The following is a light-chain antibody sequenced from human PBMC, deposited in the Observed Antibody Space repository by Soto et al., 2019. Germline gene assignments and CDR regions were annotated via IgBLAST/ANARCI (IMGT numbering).Light chain of an antibody. Sequence: EIVLTQSPATLSLSPGERATLSCRASQSVSRYLSWYQQKPGQAPRLLIYDTSTRATGVPDTFSGSGSGTEFTLTISSLDPEDFAMYYCQQHISWPPTFGEGTNLEIK. J-gene: IGKJ4*01. CDR1: QSVSRY. CDR3: QQHISWPPT. V-gene: IGKV3-11*01. CDR2: DTS.